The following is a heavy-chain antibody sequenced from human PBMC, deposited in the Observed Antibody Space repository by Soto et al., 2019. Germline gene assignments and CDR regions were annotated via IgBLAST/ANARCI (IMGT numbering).Heavy chain of an antibody. J-gene: IGHJ3*02. CDR3: AKDTDSGSYLDAFDI. CDR1: ELSISSWS. CDR2: ISGSGGST. V-gene: IGHV3-23*01. Sequence: VSRRHSCAAAELSISSWSMSWVRQAPGKGLEWVSAISGSGGSTYYADSVKGRFTISRDNSKNTLYLQMNSLRAEDTAVYYCAKDTDSGSYLDAFDIWGQGTMVTVSS. D-gene: IGHD1-26*01.